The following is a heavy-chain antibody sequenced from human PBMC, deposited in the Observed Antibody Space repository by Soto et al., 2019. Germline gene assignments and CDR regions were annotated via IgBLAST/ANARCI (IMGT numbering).Heavy chain of an antibody. V-gene: IGHV1-24*01. CDR3: ATHLSLDLLPAAIDFDF. Sequence: ASVKVSCKVSGDTLTELFIIWVRQAPGKGLEWMGGFDPEHGETVYAQNFQGRLTMTKDTSTETAHMELTNLRSDDTALYYCATHLSLDLLPAAIDFDFWGPRTLVTVSS. D-gene: IGHD2-2*01. J-gene: IGHJ4*02. CDR1: GDTLTELF. CDR2: FDPEHGET.